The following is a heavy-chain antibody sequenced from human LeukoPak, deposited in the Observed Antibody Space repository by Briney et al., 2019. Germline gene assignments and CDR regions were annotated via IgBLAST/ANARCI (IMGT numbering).Heavy chain of an antibody. D-gene: IGHD4-11*01. CDR1: GGSVSSYYYH. V-gene: IGHV4-61*01. Sequence: SETLSLTRTVSGGSVSSYYYHWDWLRQPPGKRLEWIGYIYSSGSTNYNPSLKSRVTMSLDTSKNQFSLHLSSVTAADTAVYYCARGPTLTTDYWGQGTLVTVSS. CDR2: IYSSGST. J-gene: IGHJ4*02. CDR3: ARGPTLTTDY.